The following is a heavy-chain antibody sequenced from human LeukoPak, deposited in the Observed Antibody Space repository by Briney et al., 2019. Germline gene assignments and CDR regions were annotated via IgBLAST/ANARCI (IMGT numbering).Heavy chain of an antibody. CDR3: AKDEITMVRGVIADYYGMDV. CDR2: ISGSGGST. J-gene: IGHJ6*02. CDR1: GFTFSSYA. Sequence: GGSLRLSCAASGFTFSSYAMSWVRQAPGKGLEWVSAISGSGGSTYYADSVKGRFTISRDNSKNTLYLQMNSLRAEDTAVYYCAKDEITMVRGVIADYYGMDVWGQGTTVTASS. D-gene: IGHD3-10*01. V-gene: IGHV3-23*01.